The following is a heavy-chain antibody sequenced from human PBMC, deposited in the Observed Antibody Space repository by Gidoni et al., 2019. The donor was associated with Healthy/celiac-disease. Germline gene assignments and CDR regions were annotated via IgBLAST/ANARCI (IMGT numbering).Heavy chain of an antibody. V-gene: IGHV3-15*01. D-gene: IGHD2-15*01. CDR2: IKSKTDGGTT. CDR1: GFTFSNAW. J-gene: IGHJ4*02. CDR3: TTEPEVVVVVAATPVYFDY. Sequence: EVQLVESGGGLVKPGGSLRLSCAASGFTFSNAWLSWVRQAPGKGLEWVGRIKSKTDGGTTDYAAPVKGRFTISRDDSKNTLYLQMNSLKTEDTAVYYCTTEPEVVVVVAATPVYFDYWGQGTLVTVSS.